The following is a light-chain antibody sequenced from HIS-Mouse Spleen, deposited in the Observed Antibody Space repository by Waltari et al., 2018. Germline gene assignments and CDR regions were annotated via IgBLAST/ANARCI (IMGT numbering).Light chain of an antibody. CDR2: GVS. CDR1: SSDVGGYNY. Sequence: QSALTQPPSASGSPGQSVTISCTGTSSDVGGYNYVSWYQQHPGKAPKLMIYGVSKRPAGVPDRFPGSRSGNTASLTVSGLQAEDEADYYCSSYAGSNNLRVFGGGTKLTVL. J-gene: IGLJ3*02. CDR3: SSYAGSNNLRV. V-gene: IGLV2-8*01.